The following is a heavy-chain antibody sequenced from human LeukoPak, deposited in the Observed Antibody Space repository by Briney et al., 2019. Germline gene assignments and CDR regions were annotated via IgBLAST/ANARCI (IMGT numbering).Heavy chain of an antibody. Sequence: PSQTLSLTCTVSGGSIASSSYYWDWIRQPAGKGLEWLGNIYYSGTTFYTSSLKSRVTISADMSKNQFSLRLTSVTAADTAVYYCARQRADYFYHYMDVWGKGTTVIVSS. V-gene: IGHV4-39*01. CDR3: ARQRADYFYHYMDV. CDR1: GGSIASSSYY. J-gene: IGHJ6*03. CDR2: IYYSGTT.